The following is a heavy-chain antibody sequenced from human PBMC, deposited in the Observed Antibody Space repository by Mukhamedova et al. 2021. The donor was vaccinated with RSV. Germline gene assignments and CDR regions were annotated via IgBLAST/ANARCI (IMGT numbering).Heavy chain of an antibody. CDR2: ISRDGADT. V-gene: IGHV3-23*01. CDR3: AKDPIRGYCSGGWCSDSHFDH. Sequence: APGKGLEWVSLISRDGADTYYADSVKGRFTISRDDSKNTLYLQMNNLRADDTAVYYCAKDPIRGYCSGGWCSDSHFDHWGQGIL. J-gene: IGHJ4*02. D-gene: IGHD2-15*01.